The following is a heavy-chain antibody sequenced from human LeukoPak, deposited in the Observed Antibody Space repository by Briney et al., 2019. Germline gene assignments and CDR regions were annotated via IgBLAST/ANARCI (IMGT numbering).Heavy chain of an antibody. D-gene: IGHD2-15*01. V-gene: IGHV4-34*01. Sequence: SETLSLTCAVYGGSFSGYYWSWIRQPPGKGLEWIGETNHSGSTNYNPSLKSRVTISVDTSKNQFSLKLSSVTAADTAVYYCARGLSRTRPLGYWGQGTLVTVSS. J-gene: IGHJ4*02. CDR3: ARGLSRTRPLGY. CDR2: TNHSGST. CDR1: GGSFSGYY.